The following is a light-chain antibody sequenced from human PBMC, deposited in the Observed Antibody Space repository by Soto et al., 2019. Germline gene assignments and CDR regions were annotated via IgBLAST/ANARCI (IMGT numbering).Light chain of an antibody. J-gene: IGLJ2*01. CDR3: QAWDSSTASYVV. CDR2: QDS. CDR1: KWGDKY. Sequence: SYELTQPPSVSGSPGQTASITCSGDKWGDKYACWYQQKPGQSPVLVIYQDSKRPSGIPERFSGSNSGNTATLTISGTQAMDGAEYYCQAWDSSTASYVVFGGGTKLTVL. V-gene: IGLV3-1*01.